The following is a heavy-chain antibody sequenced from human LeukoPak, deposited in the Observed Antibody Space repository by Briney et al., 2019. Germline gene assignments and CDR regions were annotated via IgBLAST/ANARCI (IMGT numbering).Heavy chain of an antibody. Sequence: PGGSLRLSCAASGFTFSSYSMNWVRQAPGKGLEWVSSISSSSSYIYYADSVKGRFTISRDNAKNSLYLQMNSLRAEDTAVYYCASNSLYDSSGPHAYYYYYMDVWGKGTTVTVSS. V-gene: IGHV3-21*01. CDR1: GFTFSSYS. CDR3: ASNSLYDSSGPHAYYYYYMDV. D-gene: IGHD3-22*01. CDR2: ISSSSSYI. J-gene: IGHJ6*03.